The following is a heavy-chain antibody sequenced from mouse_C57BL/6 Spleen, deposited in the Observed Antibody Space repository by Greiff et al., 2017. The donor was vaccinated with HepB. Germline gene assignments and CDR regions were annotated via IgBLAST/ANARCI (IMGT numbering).Heavy chain of an antibody. V-gene: IGHV1-69*01. Sequence: QVQLQQPGAELVMPGASVKLSCKASGYTFTSYWMHWVKQRPGQGLEWIGEIDPSDSYTNYNQKFKGKSTLTVDKSSSTAYMQLSSLTSEDSAVYYCASYYSNYGYAMDYWGQGTSVTVSS. D-gene: IGHD2-5*01. CDR3: ASYYSNYGYAMDY. CDR1: GYTFTSYW. J-gene: IGHJ4*01. CDR2: IDPSDSYT.